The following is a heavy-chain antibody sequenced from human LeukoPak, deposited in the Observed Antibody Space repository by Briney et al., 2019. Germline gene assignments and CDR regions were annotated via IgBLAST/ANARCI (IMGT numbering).Heavy chain of an antibody. CDR1: GGSFSGYY. CDR2: INHSGST. D-gene: IGHD3-9*01. Sequence: SETLSLTCAVYGGSFSGYYWSWIRQPPGKGLEWIGEINHSGSTNYNPSLKSRVTISVDTSKNQFSLKLSSVTAADTAVYYCARGYYDILTGYYSEYFDYWGQGTLVTVSS. CDR3: ARGYYDILTGYYSEYFDY. J-gene: IGHJ4*02. V-gene: IGHV4-34*01.